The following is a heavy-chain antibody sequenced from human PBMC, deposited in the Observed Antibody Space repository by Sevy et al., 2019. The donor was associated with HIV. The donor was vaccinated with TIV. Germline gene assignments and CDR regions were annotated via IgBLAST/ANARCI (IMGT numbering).Heavy chain of an antibody. CDR2: IKSKTDGGTT. J-gene: IGHJ6*02. D-gene: IGHD3-3*01. V-gene: IGHV3-15*01. CDR3: HFWHYGMDV. CDR1: GFTFSNAW. Sequence: GGSLRLSCAASGFTFSNAWMSWVRQAPGKGLEWVGRIKSKTDGGTTDYAEPVKGRFAISRDDSKKTLYLQMNSLKTEDTAVYYCHFWHYGMDVWGQGTTVTVSS.